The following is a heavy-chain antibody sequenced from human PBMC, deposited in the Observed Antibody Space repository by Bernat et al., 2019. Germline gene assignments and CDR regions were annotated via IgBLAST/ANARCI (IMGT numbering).Heavy chain of an antibody. CDR3: VREGVHRVRGDVVGNIDY. Sequence: QVQLVESGGGVVQPGRSLRLSCAASGFTFSSYGMHWVRQAPGKGLEWVAVIWYDGSNKYYADSVKGRFTISRDNSKNTLYLQMNSLRAEDTAVYYCVREGVHRVRGDVVGNIDYWGQGTLVTVSS. J-gene: IGHJ4*02. CDR1: GFTFSSYG. CDR2: IWYDGSNK. D-gene: IGHD3-10*01. V-gene: IGHV3-33*01.